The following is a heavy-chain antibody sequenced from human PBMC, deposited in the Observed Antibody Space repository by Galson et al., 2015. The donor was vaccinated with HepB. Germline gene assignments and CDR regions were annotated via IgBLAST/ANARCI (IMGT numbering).Heavy chain of an antibody. V-gene: IGHV1-69*13. J-gene: IGHJ4*02. CDR1: GGIFSRYT. Sequence: SVKVSCKASGGIFSRYTINWVRQAPGQGLEWMGGITPLFGTAKYAQKLQGRVTITADESTSTVYMELRSLRSEDTAIYYCAREGIVAAANPVDYWGQGTLVTVSS. CDR3: AREGIVAAANPVDY. D-gene: IGHD6-13*01. CDR2: ITPLFGTA.